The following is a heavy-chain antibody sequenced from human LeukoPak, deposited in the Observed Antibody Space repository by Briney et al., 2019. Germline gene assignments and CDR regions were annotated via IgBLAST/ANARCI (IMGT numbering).Heavy chain of an antibody. CDR1: VGTFSSYA. CDR2: IIPILGIA. D-gene: IGHD3-10*01. CDR3: ARGELYYYGSGSYLPDY. J-gene: IGHJ4*02. Sequence: SVKVSCKASVGTFSSYAISWVRQAPGQGLEWIGRIIPILGIANYAQKFQGRVTITADKSTSTAYMELSSLRSEDTAVYYCARGELYYYGSGSYLPDYWGQGTLVTVSS. V-gene: IGHV1-69*04.